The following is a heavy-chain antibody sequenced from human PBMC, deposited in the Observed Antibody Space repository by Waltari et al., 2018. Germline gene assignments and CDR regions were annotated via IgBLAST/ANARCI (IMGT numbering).Heavy chain of an antibody. V-gene: IGHV3-74*01. J-gene: IGHJ6*02. Sequence: EVQLVESGGGLVQPGGSLRRACAASGFSFSTYWMNWARQVPAEGLVSVARINPNGNTVLYADSVKGRFTTSRDNAKNTLYLQMNSLRDDDTAVYYCARSGFMDVWGQGTTVTVSS. D-gene: IGHD3-10*01. CDR3: ARSGFMDV. CDR1: GFSFSTYW. CDR2: INPNGNTV.